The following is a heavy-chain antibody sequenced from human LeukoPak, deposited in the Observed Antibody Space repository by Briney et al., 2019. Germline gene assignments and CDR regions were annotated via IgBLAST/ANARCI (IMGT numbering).Heavy chain of an antibody. CDR2: IGTAGDT. CDR1: GFTFSSYD. J-gene: IGHJ3*02. CDR3: ARGSYYDYVWGSYRGGAFDI. D-gene: IGHD3-16*02. Sequence: GGSLRLSCAASGFTFSSYDMPWVRQATGKGLEWVSAIGTAGDTYYPGSVKGRFTISRENAKNSLYLQMNSLRAGDTAVYYCARGSYYDYVWGSYRGGAFDIWGQGTMVTVSS. V-gene: IGHV3-13*01.